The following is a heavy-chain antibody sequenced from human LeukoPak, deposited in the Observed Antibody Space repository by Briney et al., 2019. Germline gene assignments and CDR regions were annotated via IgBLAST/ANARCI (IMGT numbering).Heavy chain of an antibody. J-gene: IGHJ4*02. D-gene: IGHD3-10*01. CDR3: ARVTRFNEFGELWFDY. CDR1: GGSFNTYY. CDR2: ITHSGST. V-gene: IGHV4-34*01. Sequence: SETLSVTCAVYGGSFNTYYWSWIRQPPGKGLEWIGEITHSGSTNYNPSLKSRVTISSDTSKNQFSLKLTSVTAADTAVYYCARVTRFNEFGELWFDYWGQGTLLTVSS.